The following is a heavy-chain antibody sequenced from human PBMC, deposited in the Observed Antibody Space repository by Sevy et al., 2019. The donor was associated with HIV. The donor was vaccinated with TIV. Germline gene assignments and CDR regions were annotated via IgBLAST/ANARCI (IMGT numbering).Heavy chain of an antibody. CDR2: INPNSGGT. CDR1: GYTFTDYF. V-gene: IGHV1-2*02. CDR3: ATLLCSSSGTDY. D-gene: IGHD6-6*01. J-gene: IGHJ4*02. Sequence: AAVKVSCKASGYTFTDYFMHWVGQAPGQGLEWMGWINPNSGGTNYAQKFQGRVTMTRDTSISTAYMELTRLRSDDTAVYYCATLLCSSSGTDYWGQGTPVTVSS.